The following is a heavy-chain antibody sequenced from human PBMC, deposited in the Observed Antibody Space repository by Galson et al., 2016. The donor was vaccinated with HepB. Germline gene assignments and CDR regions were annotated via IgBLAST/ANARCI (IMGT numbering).Heavy chain of an antibody. D-gene: IGHD5-24*01. V-gene: IGHV3-30*18. CDR1: GFTFSSYG. Sequence: SLRLSCAASGFTFSSYGMYWVRQAPGKGLEWVAVTSFDGNNKYYADSVKGRFTISRDNSKNMFYLQMNSLRPEDTAVYYCAKGGLEMGWDWGQGTLVTVSS. J-gene: IGHJ4*02. CDR3: AKGGLEMGWD. CDR2: TSFDGNNK.